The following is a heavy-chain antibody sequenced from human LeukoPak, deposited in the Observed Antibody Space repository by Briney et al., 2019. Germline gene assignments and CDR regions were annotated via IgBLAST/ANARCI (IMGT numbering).Heavy chain of an antibody. V-gene: IGHV3-7*01. CDR1: GFTFSSYW. Sequence: PGGSLRLSCAASGFTFSSYWMSWVRQAPGKGLEWVANIRQDGSEKQYVDSVKGRFAISRDNAENSLYLQMNSLKAEDTAVYYCARDGTVTAGPFDPWGRGTLVTVSS. D-gene: IGHD4-11*01. CDR2: IRQDGSEK. CDR3: ARDGTVTAGPFDP. J-gene: IGHJ5*02.